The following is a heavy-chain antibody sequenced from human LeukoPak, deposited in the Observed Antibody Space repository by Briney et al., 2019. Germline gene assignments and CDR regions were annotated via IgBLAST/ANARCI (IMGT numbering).Heavy chain of an antibody. CDR3: ARGPRTGGTRYYYYYYMDV. Sequence: SETLSLTCTVSGGSISSYYWSWIRQPPGKGLEWIGEINHSGSTNYNPSLKSRVTISVDTSKNQFSLKLSSVTAADTAVYYCARGPRTGGTRYYYYYYMDVWGKGTTVTVSS. CDR1: GGSISSYY. D-gene: IGHD1-14*01. CDR2: INHSGST. V-gene: IGHV4-34*01. J-gene: IGHJ6*03.